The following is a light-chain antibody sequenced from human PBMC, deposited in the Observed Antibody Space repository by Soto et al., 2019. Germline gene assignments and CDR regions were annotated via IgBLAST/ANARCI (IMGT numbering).Light chain of an antibody. Sequence: EIVLTQSPATLSLSPGEGATLSCRASQSVSSYLAWYQQKPGQAPRLLIYDASNRATGIPAWFSGSGSGTDFTLIISSLEPEDFAVYYCQQRSGWPVTFGLGTKVEV. J-gene: IGKJ1*01. CDR2: DAS. CDR1: QSVSSY. V-gene: IGKV3-11*01. CDR3: QQRSGWPVT.